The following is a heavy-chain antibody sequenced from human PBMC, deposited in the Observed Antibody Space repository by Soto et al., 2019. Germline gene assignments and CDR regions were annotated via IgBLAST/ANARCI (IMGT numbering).Heavy chain of an antibody. CDR2: ISAYNGNT. Sequence: GASVKVSCKASGYTFTSYGISWVRQAPGQGLEWMGWISAYNGNTNYAQKLQGRVTMTRYTSISTAYMELSSLRSEDTAVYYFATDKSRTVKCGYYELDVWGKGTTVTVSX. V-gene: IGHV1-18*01. CDR1: GYTFTSYG. CDR3: ATDKSRTVKCGYYELDV. J-gene: IGHJ6*04. D-gene: IGHD2-21*01.